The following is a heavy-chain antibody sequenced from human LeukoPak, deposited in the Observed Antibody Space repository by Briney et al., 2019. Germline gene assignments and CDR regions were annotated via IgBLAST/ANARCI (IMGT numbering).Heavy chain of an antibody. D-gene: IGHD6-13*01. CDR2: IIPIFGTA. CDR1: GGTFSSYA. Sequence: GASVKVSCKASGGTFSSYAISWVRQAPGQGLEWMGGIIPIFGTANYAQKFQGRVTITADESTSTAYMELGSLRSEDTAVYYCATIYSSSWSENWFDPWGQGTLVTVSS. CDR3: ATIYSSSWSENWFDP. V-gene: IGHV1-69*13. J-gene: IGHJ5*02.